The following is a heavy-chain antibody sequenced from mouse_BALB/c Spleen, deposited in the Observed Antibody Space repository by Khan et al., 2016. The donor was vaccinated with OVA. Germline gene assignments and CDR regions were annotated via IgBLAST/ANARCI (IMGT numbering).Heavy chain of an antibody. CDR2: ISTYYGHP. CDR3: TRGGGGTRFVY. Sequence: QVQLQQSGAELVRPGVSVKISCKGSGYTFTDFTMHWVRQSHAMSLEWIGVISTYYGHPTYNQEFKDKATLTVDKSSRTAYMELARLTSEDSAICYCTRGGGGTRFVYWGQGTLVTVSA. J-gene: IGHJ3*01. V-gene: IGHV1S137*01. CDR1: GYTFTDFT. D-gene: IGHD1-3*01.